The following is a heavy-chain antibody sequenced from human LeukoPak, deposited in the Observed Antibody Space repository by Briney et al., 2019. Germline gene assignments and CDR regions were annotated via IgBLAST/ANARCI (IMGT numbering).Heavy chain of an antibody. J-gene: IGHJ3*02. CDR1: GFTFSSYG. D-gene: IGHD6-19*01. CDR3: AKDRGAVAGTFDAFDI. Sequence: PGGSLRLSCAASGFTFSSYGMHWVRQAPGKGLEWVAVISYDGSNKYYADSVKGRFTISRDNSKSTLYLQMNSLRAEDTAVYYCAKDRGAVAGTFDAFDIWGQGTMVTVSS. V-gene: IGHV3-30*18. CDR2: ISYDGSNK.